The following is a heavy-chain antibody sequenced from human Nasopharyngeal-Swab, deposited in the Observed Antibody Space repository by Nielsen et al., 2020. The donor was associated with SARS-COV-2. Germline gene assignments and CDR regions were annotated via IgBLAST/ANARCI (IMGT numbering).Heavy chain of an antibody. CDR3: ARDGYSSSRTLDY. D-gene: IGHD6-13*01. V-gene: IGHV4-59*01. CDR2: IYYSGST. Sequence: WIRQPPGKGLEWIGYIYYSGSTNYNPSLKSRVTTSVDTSKNQFSLKLSSVTAADTAVYYCARDGYSSSRTLDYWGQGTLVTVSP. J-gene: IGHJ4*02.